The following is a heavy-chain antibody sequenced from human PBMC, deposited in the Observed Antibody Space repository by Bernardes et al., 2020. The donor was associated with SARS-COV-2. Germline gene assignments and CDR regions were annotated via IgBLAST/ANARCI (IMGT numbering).Heavy chain of an antibody. CDR3: ARLWGSSLDY. CDR1: GYSFTTYW. D-gene: IGHD6-13*01. V-gene: IGHV5-51*01. CDR2: IYPDDSDT. J-gene: IGHJ4*02. Sequence: GESLKISCKGSGYSFTTYWIVWVRQMPGKGLEWMGIIYPDDSDTRYSPSFQSQVTISADKSISTAYLQWSSLMASDTAMYYCARLWGSSLDYWGQGTLVTVSS.